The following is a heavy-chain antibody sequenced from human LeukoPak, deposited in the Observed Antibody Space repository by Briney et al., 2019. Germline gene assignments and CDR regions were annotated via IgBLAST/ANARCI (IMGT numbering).Heavy chain of an antibody. J-gene: IGHJ6*03. CDR2: IIPIFGTA. CDR3: ARVLRGYDFWSGYYQGNYYYYMDV. Sequence: GASVKVSCKASGYTFTGYYMHWVRQAPGQGLEWMGGIIPIFGTANYAQKFQGRVTITVDESTSTAYMELSSLRSEDTAVYYCARVLRGYDFWSGYYQGNYYYYMDVWGKGTTVTVSS. D-gene: IGHD3-3*01. CDR1: GYTFTGYY. V-gene: IGHV1-69*13.